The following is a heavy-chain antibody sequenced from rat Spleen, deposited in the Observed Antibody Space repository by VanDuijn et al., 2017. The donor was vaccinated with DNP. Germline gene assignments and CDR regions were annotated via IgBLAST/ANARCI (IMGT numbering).Heavy chain of an antibody. J-gene: IGHJ2*01. V-gene: IGHV5-7*01. Sequence: EVQVVESGGDLVQPGGSLKLSCAASGFTFSDYNMAWVRQAPKKGLEWVATISNTGDRTYYRDSVKGRFTISRDNGESSLYLQMNSLKSEDTATYYCARGVYYGSSWAFDYWGQGVMVTVSS. CDR3: ARGVYYGSSWAFDY. D-gene: IGHD1-6*01. CDR1: GFTFSDYN. CDR2: ISNTGDRT.